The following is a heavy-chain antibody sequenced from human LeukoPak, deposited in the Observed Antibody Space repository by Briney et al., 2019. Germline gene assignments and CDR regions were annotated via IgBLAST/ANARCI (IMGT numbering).Heavy chain of an antibody. J-gene: IGHJ4*02. D-gene: IGHD5-12*01. Sequence: SETLSLTCTVSGGSISSGGYYWSWIRQHPGKGLEWIGYIYYSGSTYYNPSLKSRVTISVDTSKNQFSLKLSSVTAADTAVYYCARGGLGGYSGYYYFDYWGQGTLVTVSS. V-gene: IGHV4-31*03. CDR2: IYYSGST. CDR3: ARGGLGGYSGYYYFDY. CDR1: GGSISSGGYY.